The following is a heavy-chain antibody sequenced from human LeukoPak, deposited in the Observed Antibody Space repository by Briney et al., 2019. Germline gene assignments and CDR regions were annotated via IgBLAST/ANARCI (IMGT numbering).Heavy chain of an antibody. CDR2: IYPRDGST. V-gene: IGHV1-46*01. Sequence: ASVKVSCKASGYTFTSNYIHWVRQAPGQGLEWMGMIYPRDGSTSYAQKFQGRVTITADESTSTAYMELSSLRSEDTAVYYCARGGYSYGVFDYWGQGTLVTVSS. D-gene: IGHD5-18*01. CDR3: ARGGYSYGVFDY. J-gene: IGHJ4*02. CDR1: GYTFTSNY.